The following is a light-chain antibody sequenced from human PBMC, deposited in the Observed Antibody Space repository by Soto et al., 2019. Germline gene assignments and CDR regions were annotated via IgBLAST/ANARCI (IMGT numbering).Light chain of an antibody. J-gene: IGKJ4*01. Sequence: DIVLTQSPATVSVSPGERATLSCRASQSVSSNLAWYQHKVGQAPRLLIYGASTRVTGVPPRFSGSGSGTDFNLTISYFKAADVEVYFCQWYNDSLPPVTFGGGTKVEI. CDR3: QWYNDSLPPVT. CDR2: GAS. CDR1: QSVSSN. V-gene: IGKV3-15*01.